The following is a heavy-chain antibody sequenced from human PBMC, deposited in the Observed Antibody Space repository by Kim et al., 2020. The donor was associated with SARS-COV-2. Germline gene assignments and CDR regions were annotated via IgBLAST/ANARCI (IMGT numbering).Heavy chain of an antibody. D-gene: IGHD4-17*01. CDR2: ISWNSGSI. CDR3: AKSHLDFGWIRRVRDGDYAILSFDY. Sequence: GGSLRLSCAASGFTFDDYAMHWVRQAPGKGLEWVSGISWNSGSIGYADSVKGRFTISRDNAKNSLYLQMNSLRAEDTALYYCAKSHLDFGWIRRVRDGDYAILSFDYWGHGTLVTVSS. J-gene: IGHJ4*01. CDR1: GFTFDDYA. V-gene: IGHV3-9*01.